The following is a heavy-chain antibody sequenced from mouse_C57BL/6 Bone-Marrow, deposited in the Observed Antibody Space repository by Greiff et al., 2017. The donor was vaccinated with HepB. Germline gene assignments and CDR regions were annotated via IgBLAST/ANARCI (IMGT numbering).Heavy chain of an antibody. CDR1: GYTFTSYT. CDR3: ARDYYGSRGYAMDY. CDR2: INPSSGYT. D-gene: IGHD1-1*01. V-gene: IGHV1-4*01. J-gene: IGHJ4*01. Sequence: VMLVESGAELARPGASVKMSCKASGYTFTSYTMHWVKQRPGQGLEWIGYINPSSGYTKYNQKFKDKATLTADKSSSTAYMQLSSLTSEDSAVYYGARDYYGSRGYAMDYWGQGTSVTVSS.